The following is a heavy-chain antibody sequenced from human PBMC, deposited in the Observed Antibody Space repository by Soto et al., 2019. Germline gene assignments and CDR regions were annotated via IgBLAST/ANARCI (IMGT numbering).Heavy chain of an antibody. CDR2: IIPIFGTA. V-gene: IGHV1-69*13. CDR1: GGTFSSYA. D-gene: IGHD3-22*01. J-gene: IGHJ3*02. CDR3: ARETGDSSGYINPDGNDAFDI. Sequence: ASVKVSCKASGGTFSSYAISWVRQAPGQGLEWMGGIIPIFGTANYAQKFQGRVTITADESTSTAYMELSSLRSEDTAVYYCARETGDSSGYINPDGNDAFDIWGQGTMVTVSS.